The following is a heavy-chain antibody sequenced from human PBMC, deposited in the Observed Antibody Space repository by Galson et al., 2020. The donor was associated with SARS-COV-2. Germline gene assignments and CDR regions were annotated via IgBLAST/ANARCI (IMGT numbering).Heavy chain of an antibody. CDR3: ARDREGFGELINNSYYYGMDV. CDR2: ISSSSSTI. V-gene: IGHV3-48*01. D-gene: IGHD3-10*01. Sequence: GESLKISCAASGFTFSSYSMNWVRQAPGKGLEWVSYISSSSSTISYADSVKGRFTISRDNAKNSLYLQMNSLRAEDTAVYYCARDREGFGELINNSYYYGMDVWGQGTTVTVSS. J-gene: IGHJ6*02. CDR1: GFTFSSYS.